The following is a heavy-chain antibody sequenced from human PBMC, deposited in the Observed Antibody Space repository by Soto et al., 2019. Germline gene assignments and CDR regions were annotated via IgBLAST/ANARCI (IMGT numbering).Heavy chain of an antibody. CDR2: IYYSGST. Sequence: SETLSLTCTVSGGSISSYYWSWIRQPPGKGLEWIGYIYYSGSTNYNPSLKSRVTISVDTSKNQFSLKLSSVTAADTAVYYCAITHPRLLTGYYNRFPPWAQGTLVTVS. D-gene: IGHD3-9*01. CDR3: AITHPRLLTGYYNRFPP. CDR1: GGSISSYY. V-gene: IGHV4-59*01. J-gene: IGHJ5*02.